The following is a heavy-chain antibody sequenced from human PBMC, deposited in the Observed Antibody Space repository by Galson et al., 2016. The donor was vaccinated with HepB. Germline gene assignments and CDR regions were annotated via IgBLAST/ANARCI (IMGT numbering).Heavy chain of an antibody. J-gene: IGHJ4*02. CDR1: GFTFSSYE. V-gene: IGHV3-48*03. CDR3: ARGASSWHYFDY. D-gene: IGHD6-13*01. CDR2: ISSSGSII. Sequence: SLRLSCAASGFTFSSYEMNWVRQAPGEGLEWVSYISSSGSIISYADSVKGRFTISRDNAKNSLYLQMNSLRAEDTAVYYCARGASSWHYFDYWGPGTLVTVSS.